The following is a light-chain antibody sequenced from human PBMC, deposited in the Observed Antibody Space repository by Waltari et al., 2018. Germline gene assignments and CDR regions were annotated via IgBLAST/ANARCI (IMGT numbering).Light chain of an antibody. V-gene: IGKV1-5*01. CDR3: QHYNAYRT. CDR2: AAS. CDR1: QSISTW. Sequence: DIQMTQSPSTLSASVGDRVIITCRASQSISTWWAWYKQKPGKAPKLLIFAASSLQTGVPTRFSGSGSGTEFTLTINSLQPDDFATYYCQHYNAYRTFGQGTKVEIK. J-gene: IGKJ1*01.